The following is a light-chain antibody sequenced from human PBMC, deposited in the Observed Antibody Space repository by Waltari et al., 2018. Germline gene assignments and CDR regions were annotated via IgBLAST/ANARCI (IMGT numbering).Light chain of an antibody. J-gene: IGKJ1*01. CDR1: QGISSY. CDR2: AAS. V-gene: IGKV1-17*01. CDR3: LQHNSYPPT. Sequence: DIQMTQSPSSLSASVGDTVTITCRASQGISSYLNWFQQKPGKAPRLLISAASSLVSGVPSRFSGSGSGTELTLTISSLQPEDFASYYCLQHNSYPPTFGQGTKVEIK.